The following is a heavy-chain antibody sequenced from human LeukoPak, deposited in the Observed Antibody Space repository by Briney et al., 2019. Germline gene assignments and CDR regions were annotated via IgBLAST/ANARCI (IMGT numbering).Heavy chain of an antibody. CDR2: ISSSGSTI. D-gene: IGHD3-22*01. J-gene: IGHJ4*02. Sequence: GGSLRLSCAASGYTFSSYEMNWVRQAPGKGLEWVSYISSSGSTIYYADSVKGRFTISRDNAKNSLYLQMNSLRAEDTAVYYCARSPTYASSGFNWGQGTLVTVSS. V-gene: IGHV3-48*03. CDR3: ARSPTYASSGFN. CDR1: GYTFSSYE.